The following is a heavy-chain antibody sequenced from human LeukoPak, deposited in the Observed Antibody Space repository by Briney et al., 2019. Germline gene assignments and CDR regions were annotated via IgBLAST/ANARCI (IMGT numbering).Heavy chain of an antibody. CDR2: ISSSSSYI. Sequence: GGSLRLSCAASRFTFSSYSMNWVRQAPGKGLEWVSSISSSSSYIYYADSVKGRFTTSRDNAKNSLYLQMNSLRAEDTAVYYCAREYDYVWGSYRSYYFDYWGQGTLVTVSS. CDR3: AREYDYVWGSYRSYYFDY. D-gene: IGHD3-16*02. CDR1: RFTFSSYS. J-gene: IGHJ4*02. V-gene: IGHV3-21*01.